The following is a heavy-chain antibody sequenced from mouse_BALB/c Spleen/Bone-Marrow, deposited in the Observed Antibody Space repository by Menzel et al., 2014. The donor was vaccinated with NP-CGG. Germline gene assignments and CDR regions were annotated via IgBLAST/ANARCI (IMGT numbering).Heavy chain of an antibody. D-gene: IGHD2-14*01. CDR3: ARSGKVRNAMDY. V-gene: IGHV1-67*01. CDR2: ISSYYGDA. Sequence: QVQLQQSGAEVVRPGVSVKISCKGSGYTFTDYAVHWVKQSHTKSLEWIGLISSYYGDATYNQKFKGKATMTVDKSSSTAFLELARLTSEDSAIYYCARSGKVRNAMDYGGQGSSVTVSS. J-gene: IGHJ4*01. CDR1: GYTFTDYA.